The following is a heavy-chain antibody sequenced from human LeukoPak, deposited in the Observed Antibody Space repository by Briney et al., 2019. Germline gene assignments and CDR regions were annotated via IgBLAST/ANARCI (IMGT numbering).Heavy chain of an antibody. CDR1: GFTFSSYA. Sequence: GGSLRLSCAASGFTFSSYAMSWVRQAPGKGLEWVSAISGSGGSTYYADSVKGRFTISRDNSKNTLYLQMNSLRVEDTAVYYCAKVAAAGSSLPYYYYGMDVWGQGTTVTVSS. CDR3: AKVAAAGSSLPYYYYGMDV. CDR2: ISGSGGST. V-gene: IGHV3-23*01. D-gene: IGHD6-13*01. J-gene: IGHJ6*02.